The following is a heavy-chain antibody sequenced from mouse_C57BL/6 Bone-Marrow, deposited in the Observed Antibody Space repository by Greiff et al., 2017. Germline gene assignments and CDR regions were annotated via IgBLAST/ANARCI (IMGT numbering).Heavy chain of an antibody. CDR3: ARDYYGSSWYFDY. CDR2: INPNNGGT. CDR1: GYTFTDYY. J-gene: IGHJ2*01. V-gene: IGHV1-26*01. Sequence: EVKLQQSGPELVKPGASVKISCKASGYTFTDYYMNWVKQSHGKSLEWIGDINPNNGGTSYNQKLKGKATLTVDKSSSTAYMELRSLTSEDSAVYYGARDYYGSSWYFDYWGQGTILTVSS. D-gene: IGHD1-1*01.